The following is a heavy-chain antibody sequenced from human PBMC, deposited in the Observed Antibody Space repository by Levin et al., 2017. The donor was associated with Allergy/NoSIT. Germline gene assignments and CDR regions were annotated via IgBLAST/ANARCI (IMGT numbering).Heavy chain of an antibody. V-gene: IGHV4-39*07. D-gene: IGHD2-15*01. CDR3: ARDGRSPFNYHSGEEH. CDR1: GGSISSSSYY. CDR2: IYYTGST. J-gene: IGHJ4*02. Sequence: SETLSLTCTVSGGSISSSSYYWGWIRQPPGKGLEWIGSIYYTGSTYYNPSLRSRVTISVDSSKNHFSLKLNSVTAADTAVYYCARDGRSPFNYHSGEEHWGQGTLVTVSS.